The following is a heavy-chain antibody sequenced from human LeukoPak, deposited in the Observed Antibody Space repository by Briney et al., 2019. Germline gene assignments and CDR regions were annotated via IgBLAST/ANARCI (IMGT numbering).Heavy chain of an antibody. CDR1: GFTFSNYW. CDR2: IKQDGSEK. D-gene: IGHD1-26*01. V-gene: IGHV3-7*01. J-gene: IGHJ4*02. Sequence: GGSLRLSCAASGFTFSNYWMSWVRQAPGKGLEWVANIKQDGSEKNYVNSVKGRFTISRDNAKNSLYLQMNSLRAEDTAIYYCARESSWAPDYWGQGTLVTVSS. CDR3: ARESSWAPDY.